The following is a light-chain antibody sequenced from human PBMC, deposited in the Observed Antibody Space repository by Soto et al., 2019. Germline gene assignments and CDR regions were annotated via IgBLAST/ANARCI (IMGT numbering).Light chain of an antibody. V-gene: IGKV1-39*01. J-gene: IGKJ4*01. CDR1: QTISSW. CDR3: KQTYSSPLT. Sequence: DIQMTQSPSTLAGSVGDRVTITCRASQTISSWLAWYQQKPGKAPKLLIYAAASLQSGVPSRFSGSGAGTDFTLTISSLQPEDFAAYYCKQTYSSPLTFGGRTKVDI. CDR2: AAA.